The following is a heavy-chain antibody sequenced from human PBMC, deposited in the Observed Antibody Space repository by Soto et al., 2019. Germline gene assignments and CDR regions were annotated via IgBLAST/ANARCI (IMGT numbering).Heavy chain of an antibody. J-gene: IGHJ5*02. V-gene: IGHV4-30-4*01. CDR1: GGSISSGDYY. CDR2: IYYSGST. D-gene: IGHD5-18*01. Sequence: QVQLQESGPGLVKPSQTLSLTCTVSGGSISSGDYYWSWIRQPPGKGLEWIGYIYYSGSTYYNPSLKSRVTISVDTSKNQFSLKLSSVTAADTAVYYCARGLIEDTAMPSSGYNWFDPWGQGTLVTVSS. CDR3: ARGLIEDTAMPSSGYNWFDP.